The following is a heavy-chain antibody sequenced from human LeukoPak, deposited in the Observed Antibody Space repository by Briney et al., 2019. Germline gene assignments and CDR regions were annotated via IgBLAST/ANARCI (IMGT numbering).Heavy chain of an antibody. CDR2: IGHDGGTT. CDR3: ARGAQLTDY. Sequence: GGSLRLSCAASGFTFYTYGMHWVRQAPGKGLEYVSGIGHDGGTTYYANSVKGRFTISRDNSKYMLYLQMGSLTADDMAVYYCARGAQLTDYWGQGTLVTVSS. V-gene: IGHV3-64*01. J-gene: IGHJ4*02. CDR1: GFTFYTYG. D-gene: IGHD6-6*01.